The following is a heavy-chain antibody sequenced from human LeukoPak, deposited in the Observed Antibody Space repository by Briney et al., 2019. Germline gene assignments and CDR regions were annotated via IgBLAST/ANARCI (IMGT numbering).Heavy chain of an antibody. CDR1: GYTFTSYG. V-gene: IGHV1-18*01. J-gene: IGHJ4*02. CDR3: ARNSGKLRYFDWLPTPSVFDY. D-gene: IGHD3-9*01. Sequence: ASVKVSCKASGYTFTSYGISWVRQAPGQGLEWMGWISAYNDNTNYAQKLQGRVTMTTDTSTSTAYMELRSLRSDDTAVYYCARNSGKLRYFDWLPTPSVFDYWGQGTLVTVSS. CDR2: ISAYNDNT.